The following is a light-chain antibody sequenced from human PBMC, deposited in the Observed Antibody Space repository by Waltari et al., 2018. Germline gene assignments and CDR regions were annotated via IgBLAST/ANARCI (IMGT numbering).Light chain of an antibody. V-gene: IGLV1-40*01. CDR2: GNS. CDR3: QSYDSSLSGYVV. J-gene: IGLJ2*01. Sequence: QSVLTQPPSVSGAPGPRVTISCPGSSSNIGAGYDVHWYQPLPGTAPKLLTYGNSNRPSGVPDRFSGSKSGTSASLAITGLQAEDEADYYCQSYDSSLSGYVVFGGGTKLTVL. CDR1: SSNIGAGYD.